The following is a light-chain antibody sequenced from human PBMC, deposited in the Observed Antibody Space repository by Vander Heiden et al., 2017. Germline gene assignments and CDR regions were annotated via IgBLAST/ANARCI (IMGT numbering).Light chain of an antibody. V-gene: IGLV1-40*01. CDR1: SSNIGAGYD. Sequence: QSVLTQPPSVSGAPGQRVNISCTGSSSNIGAGYDVHWYQQLPGTAPKLLIYGNSNRPSGVPDRFSGSKSGTSASLAITGLQAEDEADYYCQSSDSSLSGSVVFGGGTKLTVL. CDR3: QSSDSSLSGSVV. J-gene: IGLJ2*01. CDR2: GNS.